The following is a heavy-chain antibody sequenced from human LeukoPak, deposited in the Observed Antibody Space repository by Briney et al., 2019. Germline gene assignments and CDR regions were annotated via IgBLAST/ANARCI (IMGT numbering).Heavy chain of an antibody. J-gene: IGHJ2*01. V-gene: IGHV3-7*04. CDR3: ARVHWYFDF. CDR1: GFTFSNYA. CDR2: IKEDGSDK. Sequence: PGGSLRLSCAASGFTFSNYAMSWVRQAPGKGLEWVAHIKEDGSDKNYVDSVKGRFTISRDNAKNSLYLQMNSLRVEDTAVYYCARVHWYFDFWGRGTLVTVSS.